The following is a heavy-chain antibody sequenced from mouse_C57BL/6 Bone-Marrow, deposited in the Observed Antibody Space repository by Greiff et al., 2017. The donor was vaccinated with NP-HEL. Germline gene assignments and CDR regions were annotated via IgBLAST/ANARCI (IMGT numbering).Heavy chain of an antibody. Sequence: EVKVVESGGGLVQPGGSMKLSCVASGFTFSNYWMNWVRQSPEKGLEWVAQIRLKSDNYATHYAESVKGRFTISRDDSKSSVYLQMNNLRAEDTGIYYCTGLYDYDDGGYFDYWGQGTTLTVSS. V-gene: IGHV6-3*01. D-gene: IGHD2-4*01. CDR2: IRLKSDNYAT. J-gene: IGHJ2*01. CDR1: GFTFSNYW. CDR3: TGLYDYDDGGYFDY.